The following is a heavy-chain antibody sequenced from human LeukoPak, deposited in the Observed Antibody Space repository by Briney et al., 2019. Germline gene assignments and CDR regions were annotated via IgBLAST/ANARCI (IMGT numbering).Heavy chain of an antibody. CDR1: GFTFSSYG. V-gene: IGHV3-33*01. Sequence: GGSLRLSCAASGFTFSSYGMPWVRQAPGKGLEWVAVIWYDGSNKYYADSVKGRFTISRDNSKNTLYLQMNSLRAEDTAVYYCARGLGRSDGVFDYWGQGTLVTVSS. CDR3: ARGLGRSDGVFDY. CDR2: IWYDGSNK. J-gene: IGHJ4*02. D-gene: IGHD4-17*01.